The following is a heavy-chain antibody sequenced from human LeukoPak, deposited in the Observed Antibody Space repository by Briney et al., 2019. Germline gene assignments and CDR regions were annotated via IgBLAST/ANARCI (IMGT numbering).Heavy chain of an antibody. Sequence: GGSLRLSCGASGLTFSSHWMTWVRQAPGEGLEFVANIKPDGSEINYADSVKGRFIVSRDNAKNSLYLQMNSLRAEDTALYYCARERQQLLFFDYWGQGTLVTVSS. CDR3: ARERQQLLFFDY. CDR1: GLTFSSHW. CDR2: IKPDGSEI. D-gene: IGHD6-13*01. J-gene: IGHJ4*02. V-gene: IGHV3-7*01.